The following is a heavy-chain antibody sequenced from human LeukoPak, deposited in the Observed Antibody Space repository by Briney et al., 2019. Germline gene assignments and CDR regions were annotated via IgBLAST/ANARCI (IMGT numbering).Heavy chain of an antibody. CDR1: GFTFSSYG. J-gene: IGHJ4*02. D-gene: IGHD3-3*01. V-gene: IGHV3-30*18. CDR3: AKDPRLDFWSGYWGYFDY. CDR2: ISYDGSNK. Sequence: GRSLRLSCAASGFTFSSYGMHWVRQAPGKGLEWVAVISYDGSNKYYADSVKGRFTISRDNSKNTLYLQMNSLRAEDTAVYYCAKDPRLDFWSGYWGYFDYWGQGTLVTVSS.